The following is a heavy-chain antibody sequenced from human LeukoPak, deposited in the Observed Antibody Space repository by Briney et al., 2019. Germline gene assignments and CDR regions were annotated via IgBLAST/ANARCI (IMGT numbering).Heavy chain of an antibody. CDR1: GFTFSSYS. CDR2: ISSSSSYI. Sequence: GGSLRLSCAASGFTFSSYSMNWVRQAPGKGLEWVSSISSSSSYIYYADSVEGRFTISRDNAKNSLYLQMNSLRAEDTAVYYCARDTGSRGSLRFDYWGQGTLVTVSS. D-gene: IGHD3-10*01. J-gene: IGHJ4*02. V-gene: IGHV3-21*01. CDR3: ARDTGSRGSLRFDY.